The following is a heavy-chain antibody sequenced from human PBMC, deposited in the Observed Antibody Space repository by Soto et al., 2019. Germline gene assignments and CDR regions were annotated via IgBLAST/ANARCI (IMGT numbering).Heavy chain of an antibody. V-gene: IGHV1-24*01. CDR2: FDPEDGET. Sequence: ASVKVSCKVSGYTLTELSMHWVRQAPGKGLEWMGGFDPEDGETIYAQKFQGRVSMTEDTSTDTAYMALSSLRSEDTAMYYCATFIRGGSGWYLDDYSYGMDVWGKGTTVTVPS. CDR3: ATFIRGGSGWYLDDYSYGMDV. J-gene: IGHJ6*04. D-gene: IGHD6-13*01. CDR1: GYTLTELS.